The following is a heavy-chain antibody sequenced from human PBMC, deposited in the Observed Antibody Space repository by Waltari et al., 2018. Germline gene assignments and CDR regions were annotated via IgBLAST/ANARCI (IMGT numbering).Heavy chain of an antibody. J-gene: IGHJ3*02. V-gene: IGHV4-31*03. CDR2: IYYSGST. CDR3: ARDGRENAFDI. Sequence: QVQLQESGPGLVKPSQTLSLTCTVSGGSISSGGYSWSWIRQHPGKGLEWIGYIYYSGSTYYNPSLKSRVTISVDTSKNQFSLKLSSATAADTAVYYCARDGRENAFDIWGQGTMVTVSS. CDR1: GGSISSGGYS.